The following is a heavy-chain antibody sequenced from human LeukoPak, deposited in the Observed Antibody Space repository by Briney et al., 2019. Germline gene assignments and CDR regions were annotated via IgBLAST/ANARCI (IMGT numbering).Heavy chain of an antibody. CDR1: GFTFSSYA. J-gene: IGHJ6*02. CDR3: AKSPVPYCSGGSCYGMDV. Sequence: PGGSLRLSCAASGFTFSSYAMSWVRQAPGKGLEWVSVSSGSGGSTYYADSVKGRFTISRDNSKNTLYLQMNSLRVEDTAGYYCAKSPVPYCSGGSCYGMDVWGQGTTVTVSS. CDR2: SSGSGGST. V-gene: IGHV3-23*01. D-gene: IGHD2-15*01.